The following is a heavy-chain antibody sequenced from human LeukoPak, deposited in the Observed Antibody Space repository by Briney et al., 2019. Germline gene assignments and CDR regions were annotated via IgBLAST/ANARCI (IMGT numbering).Heavy chain of an antibody. V-gene: IGHV4-34*01. CDR2: NNHSGST. CDR3: ARAPIVVVPAAGTGWFDP. Sequence: SETLSLTCAVYGGSFSGYYWSGIRQPPGKGLDWTGDNNHSGSTNYNPSLKSRVTISVDTSKNQFSLKLSSVTAADTAVYYCARAPIVVVPAAGTGWFDPWGQGTLVTVSS. D-gene: IGHD2-2*01. CDR1: GGSFSGYY. J-gene: IGHJ5*02.